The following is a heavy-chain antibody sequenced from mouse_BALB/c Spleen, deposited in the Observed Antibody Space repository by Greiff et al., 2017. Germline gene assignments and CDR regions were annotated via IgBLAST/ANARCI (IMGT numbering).Heavy chain of an antibody. D-gene: IGHD5-5*01. Sequence: EVMLVESGGGLVKPGGSLKLSCAASGFTFSSYAMSWVRQSPEKRLEWVAEISSGGSYTYYPDTVTGRFTISRDNAKNTLYLEMSSLRSEDTAMYYCARDDYLDAMDYWGQGTSVTVSS. CDR3: ARDDYLDAMDY. J-gene: IGHJ4*01. CDR1: GFTFSSYA. CDR2: ISSGGSYT. V-gene: IGHV5-9-4*01.